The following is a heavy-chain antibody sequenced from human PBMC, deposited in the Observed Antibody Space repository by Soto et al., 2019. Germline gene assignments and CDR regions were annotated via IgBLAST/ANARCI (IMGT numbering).Heavy chain of an antibody. D-gene: IGHD2-8*01. CDR3: EGRRYLRDYSNGMEV. CDR1: TCKS. V-gene: IGHV1-46*01. J-gene: IGHJ6*01. CDR2: INPSGGST. Sequence: TCKSLCSAQHYPRQGLEWMGIINPSGGSTSYAQKFQGRVTMTRDTSTSTVYMELSSLRSEDTAVYYCEGRRYLRDYSNGMEVRVQGTTV.